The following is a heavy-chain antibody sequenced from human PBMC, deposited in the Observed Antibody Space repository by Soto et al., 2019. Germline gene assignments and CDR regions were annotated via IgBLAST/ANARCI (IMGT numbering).Heavy chain of an antibody. D-gene: IGHD1-26*01. CDR2: INPSGGST. Sequence: ASVKVSCKASGYTFTSYYMHWVRQAPGQGLEWMGMINPSGGSTSYAQKFQGRVTMTRDTSTSTVYMELSSLRSEDTAVYYCARDLVGARIDYWGQGTLVTVSS. CDR1: GYTFTSYY. J-gene: IGHJ4*02. V-gene: IGHV1-46*01. CDR3: ARDLVGARIDY.